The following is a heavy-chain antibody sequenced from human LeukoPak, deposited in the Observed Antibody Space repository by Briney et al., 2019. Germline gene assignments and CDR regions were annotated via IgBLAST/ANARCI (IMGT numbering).Heavy chain of an antibody. Sequence: PSETLSLTCAVYGGSFTTYYWSWIRQPPGKGLEWIGEINHSGSTNYNPSLKSRVTISVDTSKNQFSLKLSSVTAADTAVYYCARRGSSWYRGWFDPWGQGTLVTVSS. CDR2: INHSGST. J-gene: IGHJ5*02. V-gene: IGHV4-34*01. D-gene: IGHD6-13*01. CDR3: ARRGSSWYRGWFDP. CDR1: GGSFTTYY.